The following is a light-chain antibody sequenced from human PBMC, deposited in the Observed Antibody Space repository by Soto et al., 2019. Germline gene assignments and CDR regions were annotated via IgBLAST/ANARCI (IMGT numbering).Light chain of an antibody. CDR1: QGIGNA. CDR3: QHYNSYSEA. CDR2: GAS. Sequence: AIQIIQSPSSLSASVGDRVTISCRASQGIGNALGWYKQKXGKPPKXXIYGASNLESGVPSRFSGSGSGTEFTLTISSLQPDDFETYYCQHYNSYSEAFGQGTKVDIK. J-gene: IGKJ1*01. V-gene: IGKV1-13*02.